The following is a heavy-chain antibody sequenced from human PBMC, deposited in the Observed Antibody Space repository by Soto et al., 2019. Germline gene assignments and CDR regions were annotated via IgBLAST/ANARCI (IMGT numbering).Heavy chain of an antibody. CDR1: GVTVSSYA. V-gene: IGHV3-23*01. CDR2: ISGSGGST. Sequence: PGGSLRLSCAASGVTVSSYAMNWVRQAPGKGLEWVSTISGSGGSTYYADSVKGRFSISRDSSKNTLSLQMSSLRAEDTAVYYCVLGYNYGPQAFDIWGQGTMVTVSS. J-gene: IGHJ3*02. D-gene: IGHD5-18*01. CDR3: VLGYNYGPQAFDI.